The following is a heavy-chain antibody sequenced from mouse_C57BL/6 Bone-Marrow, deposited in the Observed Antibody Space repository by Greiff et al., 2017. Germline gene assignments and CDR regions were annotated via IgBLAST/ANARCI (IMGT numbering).Heavy chain of an antibody. CDR1: GYTFTSYW. Sequence: QVQLQQPGAELVKPGASVKMSCKASGYTFTSYWITWVKQRPGQGLEWIGDIYPGSGSTNYNEKFKSKAKLTVDTSSNTAYMQLSSLTSEDSAVYYCARDDYVDWYFDVWGTGTTVTVSS. D-gene: IGHD2-4*01. CDR2: IYPGSGST. J-gene: IGHJ1*03. V-gene: IGHV1-55*01. CDR3: ARDDYVDWYFDV.